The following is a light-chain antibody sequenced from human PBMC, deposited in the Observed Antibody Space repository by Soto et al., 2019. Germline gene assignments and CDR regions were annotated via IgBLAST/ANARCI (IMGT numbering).Light chain of an antibody. J-gene: IGKJ5*01. Sequence: EIEMTQSPATLSLAPGERVTLSCRASGSVSTNLAWYQQKAGQAPRLLIYGASTRATGIPARFSGSGSGTDFTLTISRLEPEDFALYYCQHYGRSPVTFGQGTRLEIK. CDR3: QHYGRSPVT. V-gene: IGKV3-20*01. CDR2: GAS. CDR1: GSVSTN.